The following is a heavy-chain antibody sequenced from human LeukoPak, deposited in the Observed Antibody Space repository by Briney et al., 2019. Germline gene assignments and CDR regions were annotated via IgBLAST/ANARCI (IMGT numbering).Heavy chain of an antibody. J-gene: IGHJ5*02. CDR2: INHSGST. V-gene: IGHV4-34*01. Sequence: SETLSLTCAVYGGSFSGYYWSWIRHPPPKWPEWIGEINHSGSTNYNPSLKSRVTISVDTSKNQFSLKLSSVTAADTAVYYCARGGIRVVVVPAAIRGWFDPWGQGTLVTVSS. CDR1: GGSFSGYY. D-gene: IGHD2-2*02. CDR3: ARGGIRVVVVPAAIRGWFDP.